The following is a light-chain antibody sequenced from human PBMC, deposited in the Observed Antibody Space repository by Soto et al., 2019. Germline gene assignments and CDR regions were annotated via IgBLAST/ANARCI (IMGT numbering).Light chain of an antibody. Sequence: EIVLTQSPATLSLSPGERATLSCRASQSVSSYLAWYQQKPGQAPRLLIYDASNRATGIPARFSGSRSVTDFALTNSSLEPEDFAVYYCQQRSNWPPLTFGGGTKVEIK. V-gene: IGKV3-11*01. CDR1: QSVSSY. CDR3: QQRSNWPPLT. J-gene: IGKJ4*01. CDR2: DAS.